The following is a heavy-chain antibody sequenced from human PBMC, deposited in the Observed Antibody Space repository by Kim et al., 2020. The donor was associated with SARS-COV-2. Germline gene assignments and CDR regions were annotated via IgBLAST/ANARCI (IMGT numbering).Heavy chain of an antibody. V-gene: IGHV3-30*04. D-gene: IGHD6-19*01. Sequence: GGSLRLSCAASGFTFSSYAMHWVRQAPGKGLEWVAVISYDGSNKYYADSVKGRFTISRDNSKNTLYLQMNSLRAEDTAVYYCARDRQWLVRERSGYYYGMDVWGQGTTVTVSS. CDR1: GFTFSSYA. CDR2: ISYDGSNK. J-gene: IGHJ6*02. CDR3: ARDRQWLVRERSGYYYGMDV.